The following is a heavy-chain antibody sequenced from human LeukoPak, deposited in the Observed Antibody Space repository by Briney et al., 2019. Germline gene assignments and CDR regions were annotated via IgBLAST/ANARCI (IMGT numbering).Heavy chain of an antibody. CDR1: GGSISSGGYS. CDR3: ARGSRADYYYGMDV. D-gene: IGHD3-10*01. J-gene: IGHJ6*02. V-gene: IGHV4-61*08. CDR2: IYYSGST. Sequence: SETLSLTCAVSGGSISSGGYSWSWIGQPPGKGLEWIGYIYYSGSTNYNPSLKSRVTISVDTSKNQFSLKLSSVTAADTAVYYCARGSRADYYYGMDVWGQGTTVTVSS.